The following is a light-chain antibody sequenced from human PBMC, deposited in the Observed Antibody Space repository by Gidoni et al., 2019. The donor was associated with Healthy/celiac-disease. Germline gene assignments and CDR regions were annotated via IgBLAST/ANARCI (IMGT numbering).Light chain of an antibody. CDR2: DAS. J-gene: IGKJ4*01. Sequence: EIVLTQSPATLSLSPGERATLSCRASQSVSSYLAWYQQKPGQAPRLLIYDASNRATGIPARFSGSGPGTDFTLTISSLGPEDFAVYYCQQRSNCRPFGGGTKVEIK. V-gene: IGKV3D-11*02. CDR3: QQRSNCRP. CDR1: QSVSSY.